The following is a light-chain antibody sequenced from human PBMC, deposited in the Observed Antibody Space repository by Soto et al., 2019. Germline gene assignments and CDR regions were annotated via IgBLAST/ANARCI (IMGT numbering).Light chain of an antibody. CDR1: SSNIGNNY. Sequence: QSVLTQPPSVSAAPGQTVTISCSGSSSNIGNNYVSWYQQLPGTAPKLLIYENNKRPPGIPDRFSASKSGTSATLGITGLQTGDEADYYCGTWDSSLSAEVFGGGTKLTVL. CDR3: GTWDSSLSAEV. CDR2: ENN. V-gene: IGLV1-51*02. J-gene: IGLJ2*01.